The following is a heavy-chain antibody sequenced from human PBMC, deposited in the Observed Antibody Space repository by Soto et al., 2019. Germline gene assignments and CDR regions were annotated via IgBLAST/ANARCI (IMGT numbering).Heavy chain of an antibody. CDR3: ARRYGSSFDY. J-gene: IGHJ4*02. CDR1: GGSISSYY. Sequence: SETLSLTCTVSGGSISSYYWSWIRQPPGKGLEWIGYIYHSGSSNYNPSLKSRVTILLDTSKNQLSLKLSSVTAADTAVYYCARRYGSSFDYWGQGTLVTVS. D-gene: IGHD5-12*01. V-gene: IGHV4-59*08. CDR2: IYHSGSS.